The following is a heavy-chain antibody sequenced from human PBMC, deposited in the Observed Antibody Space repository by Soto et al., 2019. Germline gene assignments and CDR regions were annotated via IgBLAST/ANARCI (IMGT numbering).Heavy chain of an antibody. Sequence: KASETLSLTCSVSGGSINSDDSFWGWVRQSPGKGLEWIGSLYYGGSTFYNPSLKSRVTLSIDMTNNHVSLILNSVTAADTAVYYCARVGPWVPYYYDSSPYTFENWFDPWGQGTLVTVSS. CDR1: GGSINSDDSF. CDR3: ARVGPWVPYYYDSSPYTFENWFDP. CDR2: LYYGGST. V-gene: IGHV4-39*02. D-gene: IGHD3-22*01. J-gene: IGHJ5*02.